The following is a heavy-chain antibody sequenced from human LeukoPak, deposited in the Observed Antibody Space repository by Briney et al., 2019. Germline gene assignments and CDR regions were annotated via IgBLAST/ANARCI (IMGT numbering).Heavy chain of an antibody. CDR1: GFTFSRYW. CDR2: IKEDGSEK. Sequence: GGSLRLSCAAAGFTFSRYWMSWVRQATGKGLECVAKIKEDGSEKHYVDSVKGRFTISRDNAKNSLYLQMNSLRAGDTAVYYCAKPHFDDWGQGTLVTVSS. CDR3: AKPHFDD. V-gene: IGHV3-7*01. J-gene: IGHJ4*02.